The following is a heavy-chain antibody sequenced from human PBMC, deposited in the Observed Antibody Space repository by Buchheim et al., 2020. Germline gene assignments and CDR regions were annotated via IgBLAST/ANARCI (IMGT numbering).Heavy chain of an antibody. Sequence: QVQLVESGGGVVQPGRSLRLSCAASGFTFSSYGMHWVRQAPGKGLEWVAFIRYDGGNKYYADSGKGRFTISRDKSKNTLYLEMNSLRAEDTAVYYCATYLIADPGVFDPWGQGTL. CDR2: IRYDGGNK. CDR3: ATYLIADPGVFDP. J-gene: IGHJ5*02. CDR1: GFTFSSYG. D-gene: IGHD2-21*01. V-gene: IGHV3-30*02.